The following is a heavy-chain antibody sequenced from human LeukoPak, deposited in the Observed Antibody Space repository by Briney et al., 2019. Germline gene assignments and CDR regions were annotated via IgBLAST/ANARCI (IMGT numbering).Heavy chain of an antibody. V-gene: IGHV4-59*12. D-gene: IGHD2-21*02. J-gene: IGHJ5*02. CDR2: IYYSGGT. Sequence: SETLSLTCTVSGGSISSYYWSWIRQPPGKGLEWIGYIYYSGGTNYNPSLKSRVTISVDTSKNQFSLKLSSVTAADTAVYYCARVLTGGDSPPNWFDPWGQGTLVTVSS. CDR3: ARVLTGGDSPPNWFDP. CDR1: GGSISSYY.